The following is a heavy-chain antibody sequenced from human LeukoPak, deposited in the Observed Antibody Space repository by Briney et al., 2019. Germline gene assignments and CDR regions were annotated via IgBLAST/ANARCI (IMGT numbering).Heavy chain of an antibody. V-gene: IGHV3-11*04. D-gene: IGHD3-22*01. CDR1: GFTFSDYY. J-gene: IGHJ4*02. CDR2: ISSSGSII. Sequence: GGSLRLSCAASGFTFSDYYMTWIRQAPGKGLEWVSYISSSGSIIYYADSVKGRFIISKDNAKNSLYLQMNSLRAEDTAVYFCARVGYDSSGRFDYWGQGTLVTVSS. CDR3: ARVGYDSSGRFDY.